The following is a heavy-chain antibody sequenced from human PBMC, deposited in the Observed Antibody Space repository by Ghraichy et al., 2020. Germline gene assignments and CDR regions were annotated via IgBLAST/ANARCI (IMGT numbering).Heavy chain of an antibody. J-gene: IGHJ4*02. D-gene: IGHD6-13*01. CDR2: IFYSGET. CDR3: ARQPGIAAPLSL. CDR1: GGSISSNDYY. Sequence: TLSLTCTVSGGSISSNDYYWGWVRQPPGDGLEWIGIIFYSGETHYNPSLQGRATISVDTPKNQFSLKVTSVTAADTAVYYCARQPGIAAPLSLWGQGTLVTVSS. V-gene: IGHV4-39*01.